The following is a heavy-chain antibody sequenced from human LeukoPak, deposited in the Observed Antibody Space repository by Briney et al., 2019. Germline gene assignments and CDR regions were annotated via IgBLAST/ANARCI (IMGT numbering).Heavy chain of an antibody. V-gene: IGHV3-7*01. Sequence: GGSLRLSCAASGFTFSSYGMHWVRQAPGKGLEWVGNIKQDGSEEYYGDSVKGRFTISRDNAKNSLYLQMNSLRGEDTAVYYCARDFYASGSHDYWGQGTLVTVSS. CDR3: ARDFYASGSHDY. D-gene: IGHD3-10*01. J-gene: IGHJ4*02. CDR2: IKQDGSEE. CDR1: GFTFSSYG.